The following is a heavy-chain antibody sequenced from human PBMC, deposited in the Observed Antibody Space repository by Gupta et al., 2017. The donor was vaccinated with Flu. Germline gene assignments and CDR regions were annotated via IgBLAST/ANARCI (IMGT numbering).Heavy chain of an antibody. Sequence: PPGKGLEWIGEINHSGSTNYNPSLKSRVTISVDTSKNQFSLKLSSVTAADTAVYYCAGRLLVSKEVYSNLRIPTHYWFDPWGQGTLVTVSS. V-gene: IGHV4-34*01. D-gene: IGHD4-4*01. J-gene: IGHJ5*02. CDR2: INHSGST. CDR3: AGRLLVSKEVYSNLRIPTHYWFDP.